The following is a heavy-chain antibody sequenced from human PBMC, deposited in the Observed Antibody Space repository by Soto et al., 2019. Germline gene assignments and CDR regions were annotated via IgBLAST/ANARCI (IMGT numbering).Heavy chain of an antibody. V-gene: IGHV1-69*02. CDR2: IIPILGIA. Sequence: QVQLVQSGAEVKKPGSSVKVSCKASGGTFSSYTISWVRQAPGQGLEWMGRIIPILGIANYAQKFQGRVTITADKATSTAYMELSSLRSEDTAVYYCARGLVSSGWYPHDAFDIWGRGTMVTVSS. D-gene: IGHD6-19*01. CDR1: GGTFSSYT. J-gene: IGHJ3*02. CDR3: ARGLVSSGWYPHDAFDI.